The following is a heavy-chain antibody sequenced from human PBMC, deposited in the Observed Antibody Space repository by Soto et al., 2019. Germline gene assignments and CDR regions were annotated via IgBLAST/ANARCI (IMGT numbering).Heavy chain of an antibody. CDR3: ARDYYDILTGYLDY. CDR1: GFTFSGYA. J-gene: IGHJ4*02. CDR2: ISYDGSNK. V-gene: IGHV3-30-3*01. D-gene: IGHD3-9*01. Sequence: GGSLRLSCAASGFTFSGYAMHWVRQAPGKGLEWVAVISYDGSNKYYADSVKGRFTISRDNSKNTLYLQMNSLRAEDTAVYYCARDYYDILTGYLDYWGQGTLVTVSS.